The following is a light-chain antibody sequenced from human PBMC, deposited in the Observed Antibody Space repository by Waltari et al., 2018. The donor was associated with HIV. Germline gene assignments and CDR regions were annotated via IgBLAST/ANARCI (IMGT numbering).Light chain of an antibody. J-gene: IGLJ3*02. CDR1: RSNIGSTI. CDR2: NND. Sequence: QSVLTQPPSASGTPGQRATTPCSGSRSNIGSTIVNWYQQFPGTAPKVLIYNNDQRPSGVPDRFSGSKSGTSASLAISGLQSEDEADYYCSSWDDSLNGRVFGGGTRLTVL. V-gene: IGLV1-44*01. CDR3: SSWDDSLNGRV.